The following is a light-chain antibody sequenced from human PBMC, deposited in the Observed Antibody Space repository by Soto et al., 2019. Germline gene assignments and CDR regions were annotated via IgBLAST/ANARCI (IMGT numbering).Light chain of an antibody. CDR1: QGVSTY. CDR3: PQGSNWPPRLT. Sequence: EILLTQSPATLSLSAAERSTLSCSAIQGVSTYLAWYQQKPGEAPRLLIYDASDRATGIGARFSVSGSGTDIALTISSLEPEDFEVYYCPQGSNWPPRLTFGGGTKVEIK. CDR2: DAS. V-gene: IGKV3-11*01. J-gene: IGKJ4*01.